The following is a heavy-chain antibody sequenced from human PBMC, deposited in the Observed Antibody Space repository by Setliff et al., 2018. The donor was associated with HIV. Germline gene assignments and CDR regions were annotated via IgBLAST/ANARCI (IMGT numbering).Heavy chain of an antibody. J-gene: IGHJ4*02. D-gene: IGHD5-18*01. CDR2: ISYDGSNK. Sequence: GGSLRLSCAASGFTVSSNSMSWVRQAPGKGLEWVAVISYDGSNKYYADSVKGRLTISRDNSQNTLYLQMNSLRADDTAIYYCAKGFRPVDTALVSGPTYWGQGIRVTVSS. CDR1: GFTVSSNS. V-gene: IGHV3-30*04. CDR3: AKGFRPVDTALVSGPTY.